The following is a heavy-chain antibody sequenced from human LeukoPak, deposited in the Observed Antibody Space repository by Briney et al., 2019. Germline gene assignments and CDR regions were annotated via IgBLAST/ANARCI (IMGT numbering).Heavy chain of an antibody. CDR2: STSDGSGT. J-gene: IGHJ5*02. Sequence: PGGSLRLSCAGSGFNFSNHWMHWVRHAPGKGLVWVSRSTSDGSGTSYADSVKGRFTISRDNAKNTLYLQMNSLRAEDTAVYYCARDRGGRFDPWGQGTLVTVSS. V-gene: IGHV3-74*01. CDR3: ARDRGGRFDP. CDR1: GFNFSNHW.